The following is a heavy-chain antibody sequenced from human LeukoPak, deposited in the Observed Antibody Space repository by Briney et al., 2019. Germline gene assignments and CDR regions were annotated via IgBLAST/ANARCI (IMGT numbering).Heavy chain of an antibody. J-gene: IGHJ6*03. Sequence: SETLSLTCTVSGGSISSSSYYWGWIRQPPGKGLEWIGSIYYSGSTYYNPSLKSRVTISVDTSKNQFSLKLSSVTAADTAVYYCARQYYYDSSGYYAYYYYYYMDVWGKGTTVTVSS. D-gene: IGHD3-22*01. V-gene: IGHV4-39*07. CDR1: GGSISSSSYY. CDR3: ARQYYYDSSGYYAYYYYYYMDV. CDR2: IYYSGST.